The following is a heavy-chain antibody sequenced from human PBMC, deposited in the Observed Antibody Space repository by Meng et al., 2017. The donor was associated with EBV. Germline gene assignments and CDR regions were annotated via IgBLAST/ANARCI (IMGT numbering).Heavy chain of an antibody. CDR1: GFTFSGSA. CDR2: IRSKAKSYAT. Sequence: GQVGGAGGGLVQPGGSLKLSCAASGFTFSGSAMHWVRQASGKGLEWVGRIRSKAKSYATAYAASVKGRFTISRDDSKNTAYLQMNSLKTEDTAVYYCTRMSSPLDYWGQGTLVTVSS. J-gene: IGHJ4*02. CDR3: TRMSSPLDY. V-gene: IGHV3-73*02. D-gene: IGHD2-2*01.